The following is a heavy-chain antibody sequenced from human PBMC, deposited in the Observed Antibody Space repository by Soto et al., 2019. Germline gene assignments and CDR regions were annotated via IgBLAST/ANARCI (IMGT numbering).Heavy chain of an antibody. CDR2: ISFDGTNK. V-gene: IGHV3-30-3*01. J-gene: IGHJ3*02. CDR3: ARDRGGYYYDSSGYYSKNVFDI. Sequence: PGGSLRLSCAASGFTFSSYAMHWVRQAPGKGLEWVTVISFDGTNKYYADSVKGRFTISRDNSKNTLYLQMNSLRAGDTAVYYCARDRGGYYYDSSGYYSKNVFDIWGQGTMVTVSS. CDR1: GFTFSSYA. D-gene: IGHD3-22*01.